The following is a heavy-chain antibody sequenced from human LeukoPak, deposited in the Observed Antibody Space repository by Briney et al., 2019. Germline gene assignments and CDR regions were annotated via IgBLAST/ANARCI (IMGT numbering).Heavy chain of an antibody. CDR3: TSSGYIYGHNYYYMDV. CDR1: GGSISSYY. Sequence: PSETLSLTCTVSGGSISSYYWSWIRQPAGKGLEWIGRIYASGSTNYNTSLKSRVTMSVDKSKNQFALKLSSVTAADTAVYYCTSSGYIYGHNYYYMDVWGKGTTVTISS. D-gene: IGHD5-18*01. J-gene: IGHJ6*03. CDR2: IYASGST. V-gene: IGHV4-4*07.